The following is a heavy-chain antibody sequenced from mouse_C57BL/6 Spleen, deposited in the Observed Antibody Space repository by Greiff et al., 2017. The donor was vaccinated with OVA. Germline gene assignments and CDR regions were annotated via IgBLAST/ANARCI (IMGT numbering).Heavy chain of an antibody. Sequence: EVMLVESGGGLVKPGGSLKLSCAASGFTFSDYGMHWVRQAPEKGLEWVAYISSGSSTIYYADTVKGRFTISRDNAKNTLFLQMTSLRSEDTAMDYCARRGSSYEYYFDYWGQGTTLTVSS. CDR1: GFTFSDYG. D-gene: IGHD1-1*01. CDR2: ISSGSSTI. J-gene: IGHJ2*01. V-gene: IGHV5-17*01. CDR3: ARRGSSYEYYFDY.